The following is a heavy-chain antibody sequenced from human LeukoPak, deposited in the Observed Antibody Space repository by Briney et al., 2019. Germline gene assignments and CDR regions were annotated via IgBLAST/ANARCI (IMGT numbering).Heavy chain of an antibody. V-gene: IGHV4-39*01. Sequence: SETLSLACTVSGGSISSSSYYWGWIRQPPGKGLEWIGSIYYSGSTYYNPSLKSRVTISVDTSKNQFSLKLSSVTAADTAVYYCATRQYYDFWSGYYGGDYWGQGTLVTVSS. CDR3: ATRQYYDFWSGYYGGDY. D-gene: IGHD3-3*01. CDR2: IYYSGST. CDR1: GGSISSSSYY. J-gene: IGHJ4*02.